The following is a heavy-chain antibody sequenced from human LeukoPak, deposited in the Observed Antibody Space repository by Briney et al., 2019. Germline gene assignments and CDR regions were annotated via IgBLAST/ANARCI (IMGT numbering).Heavy chain of an antibody. Sequence: GASVKVSCKASGYTFIDFYMHWVRQAPGQGLEWMGWINPNSGGTNYALKVQGRVTMTRDTSISTAYMELSRLRSDDTAVYYCARADYDSTGYYSYQFDYWGQGTLVTVSS. CDR2: INPNSGGT. J-gene: IGHJ4*02. V-gene: IGHV1-2*02. CDR3: ARADYDSTGYYSYQFDY. CDR1: GYTFIDFY. D-gene: IGHD3-22*01.